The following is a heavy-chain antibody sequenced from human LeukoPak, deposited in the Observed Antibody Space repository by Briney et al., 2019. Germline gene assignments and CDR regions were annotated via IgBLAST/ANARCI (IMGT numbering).Heavy chain of an antibody. CDR1: GFTFSSHW. J-gene: IGHJ6*04. Sequence: PGGSLRLSCAASGFTFSSHWMNWVRQAPGKGLEWVANIKQDGSEKYYVDSVKGRFTISRDNTKNSLYLQMNSLRAEDTAVYFCARGAYGGRGYYYGVDVWGKGTTVTVSS. CDR2: IKQDGSEK. V-gene: IGHV3-7*03. CDR3: ARGAYGGRGYYYGVDV. D-gene: IGHD4-23*01.